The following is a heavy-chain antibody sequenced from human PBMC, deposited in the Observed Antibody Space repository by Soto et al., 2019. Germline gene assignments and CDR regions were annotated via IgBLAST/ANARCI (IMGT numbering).Heavy chain of an antibody. CDR2: ISAYNGNT. J-gene: IGHJ5*02. CDR3: ARDGAAPESIYTTIFGVVIIGWFDP. CDR1: GYTFTSYG. D-gene: IGHD3-3*01. Sequence: GASVKVSCKASGYTFTSYGISWVRQAPGQGLEWMGWISAYNGNTNYAQKLQGRVTMTTDTSTSTAYMELRSLRSDDTAVYYCARDGAAPESIYTTIFGVVIIGWFDPWGQGTLVTVSS. V-gene: IGHV1-18*01.